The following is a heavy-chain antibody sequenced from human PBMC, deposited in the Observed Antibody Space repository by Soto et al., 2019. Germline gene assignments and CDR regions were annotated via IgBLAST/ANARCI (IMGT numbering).Heavy chain of an antibody. V-gene: IGHV4-30-2*01. Sequence: QLQLQESGSGLVKPSQTLSLTCAVSGGSISSGGYSWSWIRQPPGKGLEWIGYIYHSGSTYYNPSLKSRVTISVDRSKNQFSLKLSSVTAADTTVYYCARVVHDFWAHNPPMGWFDPWGQGTLVTVSS. D-gene: IGHD3-3*01. CDR1: GGSISSGGYS. CDR2: IYHSGST. J-gene: IGHJ5*02. CDR3: ARVVHDFWAHNPPMGWFDP.